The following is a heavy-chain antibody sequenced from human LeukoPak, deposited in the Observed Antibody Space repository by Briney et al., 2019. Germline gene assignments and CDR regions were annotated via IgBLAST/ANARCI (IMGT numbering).Heavy chain of an antibody. V-gene: IGHV3-74*01. D-gene: IGHD1-26*01. CDR2: VNPSGSST. CDR3: ARGNTGSSGLWDS. Sequence: GGSLRLSCVASGFSITTSWIHWVRQAPGRGLVWVSRVNPSGSSTNYADFVKGRFTIFRDSARNTVYLQMNSLRADDSAVYYCARGNTGSSGLWDSWGQGTLVTVSS. J-gene: IGHJ4*02. CDR1: GFSITTSW.